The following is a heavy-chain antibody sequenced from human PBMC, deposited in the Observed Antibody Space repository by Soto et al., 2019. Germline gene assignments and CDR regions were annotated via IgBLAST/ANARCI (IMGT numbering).Heavy chain of an antibody. Sequence: HPGGSLRLSCAASGFTFSSYGMHRVRQAPGKGLEWVAVISYDGSNKYYADSVKGRFTISRDNSKNTLYLQMNSLRAEDTAVYYCSKRKYSGRHDAFDIWGPGTMVTVSS. D-gene: IGHD1-26*01. V-gene: IGHV3-30*18. CDR1: GFTFSSYG. J-gene: IGHJ3*02. CDR2: ISYDGSNK. CDR3: SKRKYSGRHDAFDI.